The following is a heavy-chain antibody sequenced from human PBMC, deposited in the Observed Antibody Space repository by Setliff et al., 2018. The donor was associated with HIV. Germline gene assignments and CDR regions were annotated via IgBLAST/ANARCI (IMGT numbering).Heavy chain of an antibody. J-gene: IGHJ4*02. CDR2: VSNGGDT. CDR3: AREDEVSRGAFDY. V-gene: IGHV4-59*12. Sequence: SETLSLTCAVSGGSTNNYYLTWIRQPPGKGLEWIGSVSNGGDTNYNPSLKSRVSLSLDTSKTQFSLKLNSMTAADTAVFYCAREDEVSRGAFDYWGQGTPGHRLL. D-gene: IGHD1-26*01. CDR1: GGSTNNYY.